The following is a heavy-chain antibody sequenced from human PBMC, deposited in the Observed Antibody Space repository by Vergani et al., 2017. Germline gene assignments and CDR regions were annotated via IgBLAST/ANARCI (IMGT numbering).Heavy chain of an antibody. CDR3: ARDGSFRWFDP. D-gene: IGHD3-16*02. CDR1: GGSISSGDYY. J-gene: IGHJ5*02. CDR2: ISTGGST. Sequence: QVQLQESGPGLVKSSQTLSLICTVSGGSISSGDYYWSWIRQPAGKGLEWIGRISTGGSTSYNPSLKSRVAVSMDTSKNQFSLRLNFVTAADTALYYCARDGSFRWFDPWGQGTLVTVSS. V-gene: IGHV4-61*02.